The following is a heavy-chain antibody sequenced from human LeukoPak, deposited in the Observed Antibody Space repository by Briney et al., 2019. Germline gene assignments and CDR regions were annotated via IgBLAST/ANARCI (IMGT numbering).Heavy chain of an antibody. D-gene: IGHD3-10*01. CDR2: IIPIFGTA. CDR1: GYSFTGYY. J-gene: IGHJ6*03. V-gene: IGHV1-69*05. Sequence: SVKVSCKASGYSFTGYYIHWVRQAPGQGLEWMGGIIPIFGTANYAQKFQGRVTITTDESTSTAYMELSSLRSEDTAVYYCARAYGSGSPYYYYYMDVWGKGTTVTVSS. CDR3: ARAYGSGSPYYYYYMDV.